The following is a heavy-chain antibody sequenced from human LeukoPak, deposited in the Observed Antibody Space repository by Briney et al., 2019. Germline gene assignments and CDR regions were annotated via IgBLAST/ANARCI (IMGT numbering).Heavy chain of an antibody. J-gene: IGHJ4*02. D-gene: IGHD6-19*01. V-gene: IGHV3-30*18. CDR2: ISYDGSNK. Sequence: GGSLRLSCAASGFTFSDYSMNWVRQAPGKGLEWVAVISYDGSNKYYADSVKGRFTISRDNSKNTLYLQMNSLRAEDTAVYYCAKEFRQWLVMVDYWGQGTLVTVSS. CDR3: AKEFRQWLVMVDY. CDR1: GFTFSDYS.